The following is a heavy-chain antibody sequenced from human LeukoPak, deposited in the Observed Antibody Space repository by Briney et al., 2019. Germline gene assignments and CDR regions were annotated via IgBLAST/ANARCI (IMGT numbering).Heavy chain of an antibody. CDR2: IKQDGSER. CDR1: GFTFSSYW. Sequence: GGSLRLSCAASGFTFSSYWMSWVRQAPGKGLEWVANIKQDGSERYYVDSVKSRFTISRDNAKNSLYLQMNSLRAEDTAVYYCARGCNLKQYYYYYYYMDVWGKGTTVTVSS. J-gene: IGHJ6*03. CDR3: ARGCNLKQYYYYYYYMDV. D-gene: IGHD1-14*01. V-gene: IGHV3-7*01.